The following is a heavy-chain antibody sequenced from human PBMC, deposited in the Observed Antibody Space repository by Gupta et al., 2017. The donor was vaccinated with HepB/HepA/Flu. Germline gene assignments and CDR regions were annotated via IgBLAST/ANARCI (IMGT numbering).Heavy chain of an antibody. J-gene: IGHJ4*02. Sequence: EVQLLESGGGLVQPGGSLRLSCAASGFTFSSYAMHWVRQAPGEGLEWVSAISGSGGSTFYADSVKGRFTISRDNPRNTLYLQMNSLRAEDTAVYYCAKDTSWIQLWLGYWGQGTLVTVSS. CDR3: AKDTSWIQLWLGY. CDR2: ISGSGGST. CDR1: GFTFSSYA. D-gene: IGHD5-18*01. V-gene: IGHV3-23*01.